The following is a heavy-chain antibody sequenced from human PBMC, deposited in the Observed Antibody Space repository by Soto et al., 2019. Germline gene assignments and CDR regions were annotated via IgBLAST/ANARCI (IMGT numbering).Heavy chain of an antibody. Sequence: QVQLVQSGAEVKKPGSSVKVSCKASGGTFSSYDISWVRQAPGQGLECMGGIIPIFGTANYAQKFQGRVTITADESTSTAYMELSSLRSEDTAVYYCARGVSNDDFWSGYSYYYYYGMDVWGQGTTVTVSS. CDR1: GGTFSSYD. V-gene: IGHV1-69*01. D-gene: IGHD3-3*01. J-gene: IGHJ6*02. CDR3: ARGVSNDDFWSGYSYYYYYGMDV. CDR2: IIPIFGTA.